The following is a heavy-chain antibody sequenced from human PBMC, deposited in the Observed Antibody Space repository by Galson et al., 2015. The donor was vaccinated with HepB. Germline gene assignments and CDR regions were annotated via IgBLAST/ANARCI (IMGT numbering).Heavy chain of an antibody. J-gene: IGHJ4*02. Sequence: LRLSCAASGFTFSSHWMHWVRQVPGKGLVWISRIKSDGSITTYADSVKGRFTISRDNAKNTLYLQMNSLRAEDTAVYFGVRRGGGTVPFDYWGQGTLVTVSS. D-gene: IGHD1-26*01. CDR3: VRRGGGTVPFDY. CDR2: IKSDGSIT. V-gene: IGHV3-74*03. CDR1: GFTFSSHW.